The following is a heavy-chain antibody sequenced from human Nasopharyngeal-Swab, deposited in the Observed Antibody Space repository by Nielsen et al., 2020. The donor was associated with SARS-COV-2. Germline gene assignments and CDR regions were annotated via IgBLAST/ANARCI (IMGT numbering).Heavy chain of an antibody. D-gene: IGHD3-10*01. Sequence: WIRQPPGKGLEWIGEINHSGSTNYNPSLKSRVSISVETSKNQLSLKLSSVTAADTAVYYCARGRARITMVRGVKQQHFDYWGQGTLVTVPS. J-gene: IGHJ4*02. CDR2: INHSGST. V-gene: IGHV4-34*01. CDR3: ARGRARITMVRGVKQQHFDY.